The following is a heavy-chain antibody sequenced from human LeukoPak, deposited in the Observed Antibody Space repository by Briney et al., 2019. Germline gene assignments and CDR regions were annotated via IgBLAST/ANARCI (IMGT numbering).Heavy chain of an antibody. V-gene: IGHV3-33*03. CDR3: ARAMSTFGGVRNYFDS. J-gene: IGHJ4*02. CDR2: IWYDGRNK. CDR1: GFTFSSYG. Sequence: GGSLRLSCAASGFTFSSYGMHWVRQAPGKGLEWVAVIWYDGRNKYYADSVKGRFRISRDNAKSSLDLEMNSLRAEDTAVYYCARAMSTFGGVRNYFDSWGQGTLVTVSS. D-gene: IGHD3-16*01.